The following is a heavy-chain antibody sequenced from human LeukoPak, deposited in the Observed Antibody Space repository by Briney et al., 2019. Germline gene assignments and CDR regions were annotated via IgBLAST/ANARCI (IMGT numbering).Heavy chain of an antibody. CDR3: ARSYYYDSSGYYPLCY. Sequence: SVKVSCKASGGTFSSYAISWVRQAPGQGLEWMGGIIPIFGTANYAQKFQGRVTITADESTSTAYMELSSLRSEDTAVYYCARSYYYDSSGYYPLCYWGQGTLVTVSS. D-gene: IGHD3-22*01. CDR2: IIPIFGTA. J-gene: IGHJ4*02. CDR1: GGTFSSYA. V-gene: IGHV1-69*01.